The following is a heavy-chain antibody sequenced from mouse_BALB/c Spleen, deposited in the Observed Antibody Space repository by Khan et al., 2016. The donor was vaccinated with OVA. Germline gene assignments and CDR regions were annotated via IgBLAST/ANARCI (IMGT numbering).Heavy chain of an antibody. CDR2: ISPGISDT. V-gene: IGHV1-5*01. J-gene: IGHJ2*01. CDR1: GYSFTSYW. Sequence: EVQLQQSGTVLARPGASVKMSCKASGYSFTSYWIHWVTPRPGQGLEWIGAISPGISDTRYNQMIKGKAKLTAVSYDNTAYMVLSSLTNADSADYYCTRSNESYYIDHWDQSTTLTVTS. CDR3: TRSNESYYIDH.